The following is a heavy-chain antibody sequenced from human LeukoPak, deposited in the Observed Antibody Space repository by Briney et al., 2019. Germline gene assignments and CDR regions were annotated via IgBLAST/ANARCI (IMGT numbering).Heavy chain of an antibody. D-gene: IGHD2-2*01. CDR1: GFTFNSYG. CDR3: ARVPIVVVPAAMPGNYYYYGMDV. Sequence: PGGSLRLSCAASGFTFNSYGMHWVRQAPGKGLEWVALIWYDGTNKYYADSVKGRFTISRDSSKNTLYLQMNNLRAEDTAVYYCARVPIVVVPAAMPGNYYYYGMDVWGQGTTVTVSS. V-gene: IGHV3-33*01. CDR2: IWYDGTNK. J-gene: IGHJ6*02.